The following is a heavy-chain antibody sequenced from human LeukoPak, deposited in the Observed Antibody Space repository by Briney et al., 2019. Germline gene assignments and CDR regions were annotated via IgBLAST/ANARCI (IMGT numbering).Heavy chain of an antibody. CDR1: GFTFSTYS. CDR2: ISSSSTI. Sequence: GGSLRLSCAASGFTFSTYSMNWVRQAPGKGLEWVSYISSSSTIYYADSVKGRFTISRDNAKNSLFVQMNSLRAEDTAVYYCARERSASGYFDYWGQGTLVTVSS. D-gene: IGHD6-19*01. J-gene: IGHJ4*02. V-gene: IGHV3-48*01. CDR3: ARERSASGYFDY.